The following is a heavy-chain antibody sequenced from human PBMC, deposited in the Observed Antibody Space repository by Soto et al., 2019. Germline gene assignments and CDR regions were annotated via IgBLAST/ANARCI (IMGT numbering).Heavy chain of an antibody. CDR1: GGSISSGGYY. CDR3: ASATTGLGTRYYFDY. V-gene: IGHV4-31*03. J-gene: IGHJ4*02. CDR2: IYYSGST. Sequence: TLSLTCTVSGGSISSGGYYWSWIRQHPGKGLEWIGYIYYSGSTYYNPSLKSRVTISVDTSKNQFSLKLSSVTAADTAVYYCASATTGLGTRYYFDYWGQGTLVTVSS. D-gene: IGHD7-27*01.